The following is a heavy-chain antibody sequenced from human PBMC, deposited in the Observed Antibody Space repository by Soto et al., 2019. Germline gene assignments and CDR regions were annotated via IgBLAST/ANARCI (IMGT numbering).Heavy chain of an antibody. CDR3: ARDALSRDSI. CDR1: GGSICSGDDS. J-gene: IGHJ4*02. D-gene: IGHD3-22*01. Sequence: PSETLSLTCAVSGGSICSGDDSWNWIRQPPGKGLEWIGYIYYGGSTYYNPSLQSRVTMSVDRSRNQFSLELNSVTAADTAVYYCARDALSRDSIWGQGTLVTVSS. CDR2: IYYGGST. V-gene: IGHV4-30-2*01.